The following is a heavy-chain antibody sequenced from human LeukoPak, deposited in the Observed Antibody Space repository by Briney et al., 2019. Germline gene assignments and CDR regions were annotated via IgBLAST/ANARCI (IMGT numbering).Heavy chain of an antibody. J-gene: IGHJ4*02. Sequence: ASVKVSCKASGYTCTSYGISWVRHAPGQGLEWMVWISAYNGNTNYAQKLQGRVTMTTDTSTSTAYMELRSLRSDDTAVYYCARNRYFDWLFAFDYWGQGTLVTVSS. CDR3: ARNRYFDWLFAFDY. CDR1: GYTCTSYG. V-gene: IGHV1-18*01. CDR2: ISAYNGNT. D-gene: IGHD3-9*01.